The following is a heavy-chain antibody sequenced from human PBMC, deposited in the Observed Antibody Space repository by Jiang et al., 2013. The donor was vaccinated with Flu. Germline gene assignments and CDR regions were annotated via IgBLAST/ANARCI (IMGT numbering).Heavy chain of an antibody. CDR2: IYHSGST. Sequence: SGYSISSGYYWGWIRPAPGKGLEWIGSIYHSGSTYYNPSLKSRVTISVDTSKNQFSLKLSSVTAADTAVYYCASSPVGYCSSTSCLNWFDPWGQGTLVTVSS. J-gene: IGHJ5*02. CDR3: ASSPVGYCSSTSCLNWFDP. D-gene: IGHD2-2*01. V-gene: IGHV4-38-2*01. CDR1: GYSISSGYY.